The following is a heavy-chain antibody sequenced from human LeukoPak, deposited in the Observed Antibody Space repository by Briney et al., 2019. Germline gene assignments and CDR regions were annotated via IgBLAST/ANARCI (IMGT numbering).Heavy chain of an antibody. J-gene: IGHJ4*02. Sequence: GGSLRLSCAASGFTFSGHWMYWLRQAPGKGLAWVSRINGDGSATNYAGSMKGRFTISRDNAKNILYLQMNSLRENDTAVYHCARDINWGQVDYWGQGTLVTVSS. CDR1: GFTFSGHW. CDR2: INGDGSAT. V-gene: IGHV3-74*01. CDR3: ARDINWGQVDY. D-gene: IGHD7-27*01.